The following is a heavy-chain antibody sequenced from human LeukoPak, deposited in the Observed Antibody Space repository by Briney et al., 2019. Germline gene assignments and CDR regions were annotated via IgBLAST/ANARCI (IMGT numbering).Heavy chain of an antibody. D-gene: IGHD3-16*01. V-gene: IGHV3-23*01. CDR2: INGSGSST. CDR3: GERGAT. J-gene: IGHJ3*01. CDR1: AFTFSNSA. Sequence: GGSLRLSGAASAFTFSNSAMTWLRQAPGKGREGVSDINGSGSSTYYEDSGRGRFTGSTANSKNTLVLKMNSLRDKDTAVYYSGERGATWGQGKMVTVSS.